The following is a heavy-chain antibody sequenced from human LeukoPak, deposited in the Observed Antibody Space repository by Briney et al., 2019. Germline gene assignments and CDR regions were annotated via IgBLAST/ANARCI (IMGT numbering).Heavy chain of an antibody. J-gene: IGHJ4*02. CDR2: IIPIFGTA. CDR3: ARGPDYDFWSGYPYDY. D-gene: IGHD3-3*01. V-gene: IGHV1-69*13. Sequence: HRASVKVSCKASGDTFSSYAISWVRQAPGQGLEWMGGIIPIFGTANYAQKFQGRVTITADESTSTAYMELSSLRSEDTAVYYCARGPDYDFWSGYPYDYWGQGTLVTFSS. CDR1: GDTFSSYA.